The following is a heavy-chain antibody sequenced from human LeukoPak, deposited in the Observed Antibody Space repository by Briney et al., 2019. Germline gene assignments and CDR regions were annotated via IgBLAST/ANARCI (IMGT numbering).Heavy chain of an antibody. Sequence: ASVKVSCKASGYTFTSYDINWVRQATGQGLEWMGWMNPNSGNTGYAQKFQGRVTMTRNTSISTAYMELSSLRSEDTAVYYCARIAVAGISFDYWGQGTLVTVSS. V-gene: IGHV1-8*01. CDR2: MNPNSGNT. J-gene: IGHJ4*02. CDR1: GYTFTSYD. D-gene: IGHD6-19*01. CDR3: ARIAVAGISFDY.